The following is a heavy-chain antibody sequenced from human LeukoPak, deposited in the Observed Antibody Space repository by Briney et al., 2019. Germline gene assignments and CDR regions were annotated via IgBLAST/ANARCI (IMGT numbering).Heavy chain of an antibody. Sequence: ASVKVSCKASGYTFTGYYMHWVRHAPGQGLVWVGWINPNRGNTDYAQKFQGRVTMTRDTSISTAYMELRRLRSDDTAVYYCARDPQFRQLVRNYYYYMDVWGKETTVTVS. D-gene: IGHD6-6*01. CDR1: GYTFTGYY. J-gene: IGHJ6*03. V-gene: IGHV1-2*02. CDR3: ARDPQFRQLVRNYYYYMDV. CDR2: INPNRGNT.